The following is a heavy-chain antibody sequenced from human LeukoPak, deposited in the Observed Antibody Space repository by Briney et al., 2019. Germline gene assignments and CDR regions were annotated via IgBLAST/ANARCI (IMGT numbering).Heavy chain of an antibody. V-gene: IGHV4-39*01. D-gene: IGHD3-3*01. CDR3: ARVFDFWSGFYTFFDY. CDR1: GGSFSSRSYW. CDR2: IYYSGSN. J-gene: IGHJ4*02. Sequence: SETLSLTCSGSGGSFSSRSYWWGWIRQPPGKGLEWIVSIYYSGSNYYNPSLKSRVNISVDTSINQFSLRLTSVTAADTAVYYCARVFDFWSGFYTFFDYWGQGTLVTVSS.